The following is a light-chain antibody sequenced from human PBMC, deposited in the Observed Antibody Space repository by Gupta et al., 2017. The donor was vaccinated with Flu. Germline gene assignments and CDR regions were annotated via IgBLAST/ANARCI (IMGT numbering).Light chain of an antibody. V-gene: IGKV2-30*02. CDR3: KQGTHWPRT. CDR1: QSLVHSDGGTY. Sequence: LPGTLGQPAAISSRSSQSLVHSDGGTYLNWFHQRPGQSPRRLIYKVSNRDSGVPDRFSGSGSGTDFTLKISRVEAEDVGVYYCKQGTHWPRTFGQGTTLEIK. J-gene: IGKJ2*01. CDR2: KVS.